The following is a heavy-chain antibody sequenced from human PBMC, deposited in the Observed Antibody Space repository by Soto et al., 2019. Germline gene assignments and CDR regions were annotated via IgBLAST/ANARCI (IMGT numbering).Heavy chain of an antibody. CDR1: GYTFTSYA. V-gene: IGHV1-3*01. J-gene: IGHJ6*02. D-gene: IGHD6-13*01. Sequence: QVQLVQSGAEVKKPGASVKVSCKASGYTFTSYAMHWVRQAPGQRLEWMRWINAGNGNTKYSQKLQDIVTINRDTAASKAYMELSSLRAEDTAVYYCARVLAAAGTKYYYYYGMDVWGQGTTVTVSS. CDR3: ARVLAAAGTKYYYYYGMDV. CDR2: INAGNGNT.